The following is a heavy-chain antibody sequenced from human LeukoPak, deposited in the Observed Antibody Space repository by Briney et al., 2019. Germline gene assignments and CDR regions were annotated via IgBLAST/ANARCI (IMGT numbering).Heavy chain of an antibody. CDR2: VNHSGNS. CDR3: ASQLLPGYYYAMNV. J-gene: IGHJ6*02. V-gene: IGHV4-34*01. Sequence: SETLSLSCAMYRGSFSGYYWSWIPQPPGKGLEGIGEVNHSGNSNYSPSLKSRVTISVDTSKNQFSLNLTSVTAADTAIYYCASQLLPGYYYAMNVWGQGTTVTVSS. CDR1: RGSFSGYY. D-gene: IGHD2-2*01.